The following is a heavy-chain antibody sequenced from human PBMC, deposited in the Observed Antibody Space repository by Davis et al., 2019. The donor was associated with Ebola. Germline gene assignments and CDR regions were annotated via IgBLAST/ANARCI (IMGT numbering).Heavy chain of an antibody. V-gene: IGHV1-18*01. CDR3: ARDITMISGGWFDP. CDR2: ISAYNGNA. D-gene: IGHD3-22*01. CDR1: GYTFTSYG. Sequence: AASGKGSGKASGYTFTSYGISWVRQAPGQGLEWMGWISAYNGNANDAQKLQGRVTMTPDTSTNTASMELRSLTSDDSALYYCARDITMISGGWFDPWGQGTLVTVSS. J-gene: IGHJ5*02.